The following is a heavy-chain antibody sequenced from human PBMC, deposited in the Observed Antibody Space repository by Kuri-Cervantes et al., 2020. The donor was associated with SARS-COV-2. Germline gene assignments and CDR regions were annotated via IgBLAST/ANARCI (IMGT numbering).Heavy chain of an antibody. CDR1: GGSFSGYY. D-gene: IGHD1-14*01. V-gene: IGHV4-34*01. CDR3: ARSRRVWSDP. CDR2: INHSGST. Sequence: SQTLSLTCAVYGGSFSGYYWSWIRQPPGKGLEWIGEINHSGSTNYNPSLKSRVTISVDTSKNQFSLKLSSVTAADTAVYYCARSRRVWSDPWGQGTLVTVSS. J-gene: IGHJ5*02.